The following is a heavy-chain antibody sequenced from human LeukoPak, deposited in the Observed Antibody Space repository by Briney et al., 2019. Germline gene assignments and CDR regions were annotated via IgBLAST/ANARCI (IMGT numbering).Heavy chain of an antibody. J-gene: IGHJ4*02. CDR1: GYTFTSYG. D-gene: IGHD3-22*01. Sequence: ASVKVSCKASGYTFTSYGISWVRHAPGQGLEWMGWIRAYNGNTNYAQKLQGRVTMTTDTSTSTAYMELRSLRSDDTAVYYCARDKAPYYYDSSGYFDYWGQGTLVTVSS. CDR3: ARDKAPYYYDSSGYFDY. V-gene: IGHV1-18*01. CDR2: IRAYNGNT.